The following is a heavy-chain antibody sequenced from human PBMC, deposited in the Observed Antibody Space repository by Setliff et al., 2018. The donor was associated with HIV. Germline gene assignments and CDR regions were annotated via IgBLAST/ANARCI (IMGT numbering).Heavy chain of an antibody. CDR2: IYTSGST. CDR3: ARHGNGPYGPFGDLLYFDY. D-gene: IGHD2-21*02. V-gene: IGHV4-4*09. Sequence: SEPLSLTCTVSGGSMNNYYWSWIRQPPGKGLEWIGYIYTSGSTKYNPSLKSRVTISLDTSKNQFSLKLSSVTAADTAVYYCARHGNGPYGPFGDLLYFDYWGQGTLVTVSS. CDR1: GGSMNNYY. J-gene: IGHJ4*02.